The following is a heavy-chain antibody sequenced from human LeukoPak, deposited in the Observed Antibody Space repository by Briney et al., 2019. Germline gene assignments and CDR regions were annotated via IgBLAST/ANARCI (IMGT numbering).Heavy chain of an antibody. Sequence: SQTLSLTCAISGDSVSSNSAAWNWIRQFPSRGLEWLGRTYYRSKWYNDYAVSVKSRITINPDTSKNQFSLQLNSVTPEDTAVYYCARAPLSSYSSSWYLVFGWFDPWGQGTLVTISS. J-gene: IGHJ5*02. CDR1: GDSVSSNSAA. CDR3: ARAPLSSYSSSWYLVFGWFDP. CDR2: TYYRSKWYN. V-gene: IGHV6-1*01. D-gene: IGHD6-13*01.